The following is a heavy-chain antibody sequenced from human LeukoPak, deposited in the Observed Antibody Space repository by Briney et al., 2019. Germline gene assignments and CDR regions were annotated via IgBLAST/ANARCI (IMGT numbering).Heavy chain of an antibody. CDR2: IYYSGST. V-gene: IGHV4-39*02. CDR3: ARESGSGSYVQYNWFDP. CDR1: GGSISSSSYY. Sequence: SETLSLTCTVSGGSISSSSYYWGWIRQPPGKGLEWMGSIYYSGSTYYNPSLKSRVTISVDTSKNQFSLKLSSVTAADTAVYYCARESGSGSYVQYNWFDPWGQGTLVTVSS. J-gene: IGHJ5*02. D-gene: IGHD3-10*01.